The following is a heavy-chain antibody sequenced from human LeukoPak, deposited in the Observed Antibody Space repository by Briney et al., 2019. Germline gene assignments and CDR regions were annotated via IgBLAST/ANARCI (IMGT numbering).Heavy chain of an antibody. Sequence: PSRTLSLTCAVSGFSIRSGGYYWTWLRQHPGKGLVGIGYIYYSGGTYYNPSLESRGSVSSDRSKKQFSLKLISVTTTEPTAVYCARDKSGDVWGQGALVTVSS. J-gene: IGHJ4*02. D-gene: IGHD3-3*01. V-gene: IGHV4-31*11. CDR2: IYYSGGT. CDR1: GFSIRSGGYY. CDR3: ARDKSGDV.